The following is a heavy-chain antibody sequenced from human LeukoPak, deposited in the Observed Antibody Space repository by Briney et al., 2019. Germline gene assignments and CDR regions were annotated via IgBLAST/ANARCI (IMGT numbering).Heavy chain of an antibody. Sequence: PSETLSLTCAVYGGTFRGYYWSWIRQPPGKGLEWTGEIHYTGATNYKPSLKSRVTISGDPSKNQVSLRVSSVTAADTAVYYCARGVLGPYYFDLWGRGTLVTVSS. CDR3: ARGVLGPYYFDL. CDR2: IHYTGAT. J-gene: IGHJ2*01. D-gene: IGHD7-27*01. CDR1: GGTFRGYY. V-gene: IGHV4-34*01.